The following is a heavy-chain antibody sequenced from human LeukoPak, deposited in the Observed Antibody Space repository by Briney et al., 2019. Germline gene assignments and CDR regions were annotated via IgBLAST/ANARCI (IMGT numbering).Heavy chain of an antibody. Sequence: ASVKVSCKASGYTFTSYGISWVRQAPGQGLEWMGWMSGYNGNTNHAQKFQGRVTMTTDTSTSTAYMELRSLRSDDTAVYYCARADIRAIASSGWYGFDYWGQGTLVTVSS. CDR1: GYTFTSYG. V-gene: IGHV1-18*01. CDR3: ARADIRAIASSGWYGFDY. J-gene: IGHJ4*02. D-gene: IGHD6-19*01. CDR2: MSGYNGNT.